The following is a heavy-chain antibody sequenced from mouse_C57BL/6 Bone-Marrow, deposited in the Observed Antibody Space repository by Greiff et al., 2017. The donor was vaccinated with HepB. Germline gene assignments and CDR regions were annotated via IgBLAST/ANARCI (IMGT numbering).Heavy chain of an antibody. Sequence: QVQLQQSGAELARPGASVKLSCKASGYTFTSYGISWVKQRTGQGLEWIGEIYPRSGNTYYNEKFKGKATLTADKSSSTAYMELRSLTSEDSAVYFCASLYDGYYVGYFDYWGQGTTLSVSS. V-gene: IGHV1-81*01. J-gene: IGHJ2*01. CDR2: IYPRSGNT. D-gene: IGHD2-3*01. CDR1: GYTFTSYG. CDR3: ASLYDGYYVGYFDY.